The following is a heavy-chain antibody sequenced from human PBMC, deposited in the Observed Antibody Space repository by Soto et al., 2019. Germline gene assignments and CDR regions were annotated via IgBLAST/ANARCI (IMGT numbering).Heavy chain of an antibody. CDR3: ARDALAALDY. J-gene: IGHJ4*02. D-gene: IGHD6-6*01. CDR1: GFTFSTYW. V-gene: IGHV3-7*01. CDR2: IKPDGSEK. Sequence: GSLILSCAASGFTFSTYWMSGVRQAPGKGLEWVANIKPDGSEKYYVDSLKGRFTISRDNAKNSLYLQMNSLRAEDTAVYYCARDALAALDYWGQGTLVTVSS.